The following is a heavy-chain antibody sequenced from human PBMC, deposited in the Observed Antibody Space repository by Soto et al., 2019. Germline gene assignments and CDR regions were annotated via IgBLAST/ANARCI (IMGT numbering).Heavy chain of an antibody. CDR3: ARLPYRYLNWFDP. D-gene: IGHD3-9*01. Sequence: PSETLSLTCAVSGGSFSGYYWSWIRQPPGEGLEWIGEINHSGSTNYNPSLKSRVTISVDTSKNQFSLKLSSVTAADTAVYYCARLPYRYLNWFDPWGQGTLVTVSS. J-gene: IGHJ5*02. CDR1: GGSFSGYY. V-gene: IGHV4-34*01. CDR2: INHSGST.